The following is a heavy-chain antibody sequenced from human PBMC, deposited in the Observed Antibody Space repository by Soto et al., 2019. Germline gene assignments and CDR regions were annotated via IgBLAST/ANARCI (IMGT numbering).Heavy chain of an antibody. D-gene: IGHD2-15*01. J-gene: IGHJ5*02. CDR3: ARRSSWPGYCSGGSCRRGWFDP. CDR1: GYSFTSYW. V-gene: IGHV5-51*01. Sequence: PGESLKISCKGSGYSFTSYWIGWVRQMPGKGLEWMGIIYPGDSDTRYSPSFQGQVTISADKSISTAYLQWSSLKASDTAMYYCARRSSWPGYCSGGSCRRGWFDPWGQGTLVTVSS. CDR2: IYPGDSDT.